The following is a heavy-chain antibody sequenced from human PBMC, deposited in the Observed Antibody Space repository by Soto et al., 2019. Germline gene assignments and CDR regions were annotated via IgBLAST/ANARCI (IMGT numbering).Heavy chain of an antibody. J-gene: IGHJ5*02. CDR1: GFTFSNYG. CDR3: AKDWRSPGAPETNWFDP. D-gene: IGHD1-26*01. V-gene: IGHV3-23*01. CDR2: VSGNGGST. Sequence: GGSLRLSCAASGFTFSNYGMIWVRQTPGKGLEWVSSVSGNGGSTYYADSVKGRFTISRDNSKNTLYLQMNSLTAEDTAVYYCAKDWRSPGAPETNWFDPWGQGTLVTVSS.